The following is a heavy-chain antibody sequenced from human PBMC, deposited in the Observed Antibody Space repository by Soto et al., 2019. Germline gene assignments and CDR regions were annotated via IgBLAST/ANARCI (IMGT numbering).Heavy chain of an antibody. Sequence: SETLSHTCTVSGGSSIPYYWSWIRQPPGKGLEWVGYIYYAGTTSYNPSLKSRVTISADKSISTAYLQWSSLKPSDSAMYYCASYHFDNIGYQADYWGPGTLVTVSS. CDR3: ASYHFDNIGYQADY. J-gene: IGHJ4*02. CDR1: GGSSIPYY. V-gene: IGHV4-59*12. D-gene: IGHD3-22*01. CDR2: IYYAGTT.